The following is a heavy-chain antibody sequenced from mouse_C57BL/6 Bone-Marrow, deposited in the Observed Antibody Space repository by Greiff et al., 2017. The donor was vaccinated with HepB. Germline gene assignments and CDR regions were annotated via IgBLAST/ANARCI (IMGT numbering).Heavy chain of an antibody. V-gene: IGHV14-4*01. CDR1: GFNIKDDY. CDR3: TTSGYYMDY. D-gene: IGHD2-3*01. J-gene: IGHJ4*01. Sequence: VQLQQSGAELVRPGASVKLSCTASGFNIKDDYMHWVKQRPEQGLEWIGWIDPENGDTEYASKFQGKATITAEPSSNTAYLQLSSLTSEDTAVYYCTTSGYYMDYWGQGTSVTVSS. CDR2: IDPENGDT.